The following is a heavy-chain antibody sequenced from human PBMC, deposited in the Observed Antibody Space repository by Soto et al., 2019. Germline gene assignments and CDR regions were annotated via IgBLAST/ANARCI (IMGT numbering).Heavy chain of an antibody. V-gene: IGHV1-58*01. J-gene: IGHJ4*02. D-gene: IGHD3-3*01. Sequence: SVKVSWKASGFTLTSADVQWVRQTRGQRLEWIGWIVGGSGSTNYAQQFQGRLAITRDMSTSTVYMELSSLRSEDTAVYYCAADWSNRPFDFWGQGTLVTVSS. CDR1: GFTLTSAD. CDR3: AADWSNRPFDF. CDR2: IVGGSGST.